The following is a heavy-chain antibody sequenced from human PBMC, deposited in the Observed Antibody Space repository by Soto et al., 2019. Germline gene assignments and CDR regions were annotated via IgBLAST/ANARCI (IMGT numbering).Heavy chain of an antibody. CDR2: MNPNSGNT. CDR1: GYTFTSYD. J-gene: IGHJ6*02. Sequence: QVQLVQSGAEVKKPGASVKVSCKASGYTFTSYDINWVRQATGQGLEWMGWMNPNSGNTGYAQKFQGRVTMTRNNSISNGYRELSSLRSEDAAEYYCARGFYDSSGYEYYYYYGMGVWGQGTTVTVSS. D-gene: IGHD3-22*01. V-gene: IGHV1-8*01. CDR3: ARGFYDSSGYEYYYYYGMGV.